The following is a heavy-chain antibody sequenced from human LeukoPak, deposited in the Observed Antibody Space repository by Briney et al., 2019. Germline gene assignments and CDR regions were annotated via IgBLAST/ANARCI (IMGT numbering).Heavy chain of an antibody. V-gene: IGHV1-69*05. CDR2: ISPIFGTA. CDR1: GGTFSSYA. CDR3: AGTLAYCGGDCSDFDY. Sequence: SVKVSCKASGGTFSSYAISWVRQAPGQGLEWMGGISPIFGTANYAQKFQGRVTITTDESTSTAYMELSSLRSEDTAVYYCAGTLAYCGGDCSDFDYWGQGTLVTVSS. J-gene: IGHJ4*02. D-gene: IGHD2-21*02.